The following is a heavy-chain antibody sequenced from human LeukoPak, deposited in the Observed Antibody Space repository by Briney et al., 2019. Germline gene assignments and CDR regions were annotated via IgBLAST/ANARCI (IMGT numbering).Heavy chain of an antibody. Sequence: GGSLGLSCAASGFTFSSYAMHWVRQAPGKGLEWVAVISYDGSNKYYADSVKGRFTISRDNSKNTLYLQMNSLRAEDTAVYYCARDFRHILDYWGQGTLVTVSS. V-gene: IGHV3-30*04. CDR1: GFTFSSYA. CDR2: ISYDGSNK. D-gene: IGHD3-10*01. CDR3: ARDFRHILDY. J-gene: IGHJ4*02.